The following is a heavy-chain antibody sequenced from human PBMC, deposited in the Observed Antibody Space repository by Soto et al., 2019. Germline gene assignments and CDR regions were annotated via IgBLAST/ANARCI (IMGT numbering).Heavy chain of an antibody. J-gene: IGHJ5*02. CDR1: GIVFSDY. CDR2: ISGSGRTI. Sequence: QVQLVESGGGLVKPGGSLRLSCAASGIVFSDYMSWVRQAPGKGLEWLSYISGSGRTIYSADSVKGRFTISRDNATNSLYLPMNNVRTEDTAVYYCARVPVPWGWFDPWGQGTLVTVSS. V-gene: IGHV3-11*01. D-gene: IGHD3-16*01. CDR3: ARVPVPWGWFDP.